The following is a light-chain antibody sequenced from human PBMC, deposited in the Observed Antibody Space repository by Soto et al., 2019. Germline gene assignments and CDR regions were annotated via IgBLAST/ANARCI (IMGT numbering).Light chain of an antibody. CDR3: SSYASSSTYV. J-gene: IGLJ1*01. CDR1: SSDVGGYNY. V-gene: IGLV2-14*01. Sequence: QSALTQPGSVSGSPGQSITISYTGTSSDVGGYNYVSWYQQHPGKAPKLMIYDVSNRPSGVSNRFSGSKSGNTASLTISGLQAEDEADYYCSSYASSSTYVFGTGTKVTVL. CDR2: DVS.